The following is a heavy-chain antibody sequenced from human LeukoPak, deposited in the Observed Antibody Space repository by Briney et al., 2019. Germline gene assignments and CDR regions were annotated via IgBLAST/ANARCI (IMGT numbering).Heavy chain of an antibody. CDR1: GFTFSSFG. CDR3: AKDLWSVVTLTLDY. V-gene: IGHV3-23*01. Sequence: PGGSLRLSCAASGFTFSSFGMSWVRQAPGKGLEWVSTISGSGSITYYADSMKGRFTISGDNSKNTLYLQVNSLRAEDTAVYYCAKDLWSVVTLTLDYWGQGTLVTVSS. J-gene: IGHJ4*02. CDR2: ISGSGSIT. D-gene: IGHD2-21*02.